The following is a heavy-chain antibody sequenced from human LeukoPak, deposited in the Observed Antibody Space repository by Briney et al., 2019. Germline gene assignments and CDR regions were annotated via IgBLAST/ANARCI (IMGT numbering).Heavy chain of an antibody. D-gene: IGHD6-13*01. Sequence: RAGGSLRLSCAASGFTFSIYAMHWVRQAPGKGLEWVSTITATTSSTSYADSVKGRFTISRDNAKNSLYLQMNSLRAEDTAVYYCARVHSSSWNYYYGMDVWGQGTTVTVSS. CDR3: ARVHSSSWNYYYGMDV. J-gene: IGHJ6*02. CDR1: GFTFSIYA. V-gene: IGHV3-21*01. CDR2: ITATTSST.